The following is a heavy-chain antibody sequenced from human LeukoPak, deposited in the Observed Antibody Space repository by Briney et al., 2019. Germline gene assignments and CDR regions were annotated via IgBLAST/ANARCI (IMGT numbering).Heavy chain of an antibody. Sequence: GGSLRLSCAASGFTFSDYYMSWIRQAPGKGLEWVSYIGSSGSTIYYADSVKGRFTISRDNAKNSLYLQMNSLRAEDTAVYYCARDQQRDTMIAWGQGTLVTVSS. CDR3: ARDQQRDTMIA. CDR2: IGSSGSTI. V-gene: IGHV3-11*01. J-gene: IGHJ5*02. CDR1: GFTFSDYY. D-gene: IGHD3-22*01.